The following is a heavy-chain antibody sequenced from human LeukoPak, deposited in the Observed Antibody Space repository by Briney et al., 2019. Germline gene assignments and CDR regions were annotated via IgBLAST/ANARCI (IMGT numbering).Heavy chain of an antibody. J-gene: IGHJ5*02. CDR3: ARANSSNSLGWFDP. CDR1: GYTFTGYY. CDR2: IKPNSGAT. D-gene: IGHD4-23*01. Sequence: ASVKVSCKASGYTFTGYYIHWVRQAPGQGLEWMGWIKPNSGATDYAQKFHGRVTMTRDTSISTAYMELSSLTSDDTAVYYCARANSSNSLGWFDPWGQGTLVSVSS. V-gene: IGHV1-2*02.